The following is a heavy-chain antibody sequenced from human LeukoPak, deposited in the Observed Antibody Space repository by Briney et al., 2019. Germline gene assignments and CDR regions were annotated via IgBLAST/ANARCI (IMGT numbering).Heavy chain of an antibody. V-gene: IGHV3-66*02. CDR3: ASEYSSSRIGYYLDY. CDR2: IYSGGST. CDR1: GFTVSSNY. D-gene: IGHD6-6*01. J-gene: IGHJ4*02. Sequence: PGGSLRLSCAASGFTVSSNYMSWVRQAPGKGLEWVSVIYSGGSTYYADSVKGRFTISRDNSKNTLYLQMSSLRAEDTAVYYCASEYSSSRIGYYLDYWGQGTLVTVSS.